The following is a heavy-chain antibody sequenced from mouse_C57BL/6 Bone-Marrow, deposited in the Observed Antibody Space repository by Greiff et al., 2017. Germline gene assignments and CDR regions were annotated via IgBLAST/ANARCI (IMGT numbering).Heavy chain of an antibody. CDR1: GYSFTGYY. V-gene: IGHV1-42*01. Sequence: EVQLQQSGPELVKPGASVKISCKASGYSFTGYYMNWVKQSPEKSLEWIGEINPSTGGTTYNQKFKAKATLTVDKSSSTAYMQLKRLTSEDSAVYYGARRDYYYGSGDYYAMDYWGQGTSVTVSS. CDR3: ARRDYYYGSGDYYAMDY. J-gene: IGHJ4*01. CDR2: INPSTGGT. D-gene: IGHD1-1*01.